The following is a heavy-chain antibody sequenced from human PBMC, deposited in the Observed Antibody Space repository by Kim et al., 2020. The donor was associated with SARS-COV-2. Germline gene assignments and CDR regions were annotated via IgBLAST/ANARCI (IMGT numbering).Heavy chain of an antibody. CDR2: IYYSGNT. D-gene: IGHD6-19*01. J-gene: IGHJ4*02. CDR1: SDSMSSYY. V-gene: IGHV4-59*01. CDR3: ARSEGRGSWRQFDH. Sequence: SGPTLVNPSETLSLTCAISSDSMSSYYWSWIRHLPGRGLEWIGYIYYSGNTDYNPSLKSRVSISWDTSKGHFSLDVTSLTAADTAVYYCARSEGRGSWRQFDHWGQGILVTVSS.